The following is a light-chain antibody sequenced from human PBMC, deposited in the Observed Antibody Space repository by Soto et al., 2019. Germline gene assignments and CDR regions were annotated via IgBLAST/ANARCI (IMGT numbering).Light chain of an antibody. Sequence: VLTQPASVSGSPGQSITISCTGTSSDVGRFNFVSWFQQHPGKAPKLLIYEVTKRPSGVSNRFSGSKSGNTASLTISGLQTEDEADYYCSSYTTRSTYAFGTGTKVTVL. V-gene: IGLV2-14*01. CDR2: EVT. CDR1: SSDVGRFNF. J-gene: IGLJ1*01. CDR3: SSYTTRSTYA.